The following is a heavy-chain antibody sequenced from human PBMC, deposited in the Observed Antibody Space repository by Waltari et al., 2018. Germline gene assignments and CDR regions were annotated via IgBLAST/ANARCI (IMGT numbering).Heavy chain of an antibody. CDR3: AKGIAVYRFDY. CDR1: GGSISSSSYY. Sequence: LQLQESGPGLVKPSATLSLTCTVSGGSISSSSYYWGWIRQPPGKGLEWVSAISGSGGSTYYADSVKGRFTISRDNSKNTLYLQMNSLRAEDTAVYYCAKGIAVYRFDYWGQGTLVTVSS. D-gene: IGHD6-19*01. V-gene: IGHV3-23*01. J-gene: IGHJ4*02. CDR2: ISGSGGST.